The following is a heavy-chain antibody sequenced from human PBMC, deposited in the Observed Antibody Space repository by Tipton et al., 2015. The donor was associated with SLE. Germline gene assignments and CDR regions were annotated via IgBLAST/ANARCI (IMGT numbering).Heavy chain of an antibody. D-gene: IGHD3-22*01. J-gene: IGHJ2*01. CDR2: IYHSGST. CDR3: ASAVVVNNDWYFDL. Sequence: TLSLTCAVSGYSISSGYYWGWIRQPPGKGLEWIGSIYHSGSTYYNPSLKSRVTISVDTPKNLFSRKLISVTAADTAVYYCASAVVVNNDWYFDLWGRGTLVTVSS. CDR1: GYSISSGYY. V-gene: IGHV4-38-2*01.